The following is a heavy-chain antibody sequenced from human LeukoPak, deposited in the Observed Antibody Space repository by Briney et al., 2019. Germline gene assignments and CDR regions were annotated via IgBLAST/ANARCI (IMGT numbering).Heavy chain of an antibody. CDR1: GFTFSSYA. J-gene: IGHJ4*02. V-gene: IGHV3-30*04. Sequence: GGSLRLSCAASGFTFSSYAMHWVRQAPGKGLEGVAVISYDGSNKYYADSVKGRFTISRDNSKNTLYLQMNSLRAEDTAVYYCASPIAVAGTLDYWGQGTLVTVSS. CDR2: ISYDGSNK. CDR3: ASPIAVAGTLDY. D-gene: IGHD6-19*01.